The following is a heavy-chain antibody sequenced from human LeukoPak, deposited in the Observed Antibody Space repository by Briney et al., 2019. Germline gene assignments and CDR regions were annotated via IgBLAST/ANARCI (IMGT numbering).Heavy chain of an antibody. CDR3: AKAVVVPAANNWFDP. J-gene: IGHJ5*02. Sequence: PGGSLRLSCAASGFTFSSYSMNWVRRAPGKELEWVSSISSSSSYIYYADSVKGRFTISRDNSKNTLYLQMNSLRAEDTAVYYCAKAVVVPAANNWFDPWGQGTLVTVSS. CDR1: GFTFSSYS. CDR2: ISSSSSYI. D-gene: IGHD2-2*01. V-gene: IGHV3-21*01.